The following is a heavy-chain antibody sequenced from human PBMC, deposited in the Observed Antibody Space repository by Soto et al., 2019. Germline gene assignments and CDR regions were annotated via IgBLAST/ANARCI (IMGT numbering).Heavy chain of an antibody. CDR2: ISYDGSNK. Sequence: GGSLRLSCAASGFTFSSYGMHWVRQAPGRGLEWVAVISYDGSNKYYAGSVEGRFTISRDNSKDPLYLQMNSLRAEDTAVYYCSKFTGRSVFSPFGAWGQGTLGTGAS. D-gene: IGHD3-3*01. V-gene: IGHV3-30*18. CDR1: GFTFSSYG. CDR3: SKFTGRSVFSPFGA. J-gene: IGHJ5*02.